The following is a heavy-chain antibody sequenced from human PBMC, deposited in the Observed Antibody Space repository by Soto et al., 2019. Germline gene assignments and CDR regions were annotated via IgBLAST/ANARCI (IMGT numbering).Heavy chain of an antibody. J-gene: IGHJ4*02. CDR3: ARVRSSRGNMYGYLLDYFDY. CDR1: GGTFSSYA. CDR2: IIPIFGTA. Sequence: SVKVSCKASGGTFSSYAISWVRQAPGQGLEWMGGIIPIFGTANYAQKFQGRVTITADESTSTAYMELSSLRSEDTAVYYCARVRSSRGNMYGYLLDYFDYWGQGTLVTVS. V-gene: IGHV1-69*13. D-gene: IGHD5-18*01.